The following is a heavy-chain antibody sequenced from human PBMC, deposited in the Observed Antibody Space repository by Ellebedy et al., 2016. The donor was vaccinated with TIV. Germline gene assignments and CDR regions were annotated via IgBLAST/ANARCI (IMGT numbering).Heavy chain of an antibody. CDR3: AKALWQRPFDY. CDR1: GFSFSTYA. CDR2: IRYDGSDI. Sequence: GESLKISCAASGFSFSTYAMHWVRPAPGKGLGWVAFIRYDGSDIFYADSVKGRFTISRDNSKYTLYLQMNSLRAEDTAVYYCAKALWQRPFDYWGQGTLVTVSS. J-gene: IGHJ4*02. V-gene: IGHV3-30*02. D-gene: IGHD5-12*01.